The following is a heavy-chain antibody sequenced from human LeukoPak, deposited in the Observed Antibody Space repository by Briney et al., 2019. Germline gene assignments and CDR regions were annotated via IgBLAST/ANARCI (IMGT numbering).Heavy chain of an antibody. J-gene: IGHJ3*01. CDR3: AKFNFYDSSHKFWHGFDV. Sequence: GGSLRLSCVASGFTFSNFPMSWVRQFPDKGLEYVAGIAGSDGRTFYPHSVKGRFIASRDNSKNTLYLQMNSLRAEDTAVYYCAKFNFYDSSHKFWHGFDVWGQGTVVTVSS. V-gene: IGHV3-23*01. CDR2: IAGSDGRT. CDR1: GFTFSNFP. D-gene: IGHD3-22*01.